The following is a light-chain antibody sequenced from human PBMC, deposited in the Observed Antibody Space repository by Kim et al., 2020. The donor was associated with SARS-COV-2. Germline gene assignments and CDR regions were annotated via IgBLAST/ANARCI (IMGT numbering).Light chain of an antibody. V-gene: IGKV4-1*01. CDR3: QQYYSTPRA. CDR2: WAS. Sequence: DIVMTQSPDSLAVSLGERATINCKSSQSVLSSSNNKNYLAWYQQKPGQPPKLLIYWASTRESGVPDRFSGSGSGTDFTLTISSLQAEDVAIYYCQQYYSTPRAFGGGTKLEI. CDR1: QSVLSSSNNKNY. J-gene: IGKJ4*01.